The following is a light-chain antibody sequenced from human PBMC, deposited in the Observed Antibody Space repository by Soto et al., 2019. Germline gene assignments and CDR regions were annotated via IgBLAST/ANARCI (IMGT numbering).Light chain of an antibody. CDR3: MQGTHWPPYT. CDR1: QSLAYSDGNTY. V-gene: IGKV2-30*01. CDR2: KVS. J-gene: IGKJ2*01. Sequence: DVVMTQSPLSLPVTLGQPASISCRSSQSLAYSDGNTYLNWFQQRPGQSPRRLIYKVSNRYSGVPDRVSGSGSGADFTLKISRVAAEDVGVYYCMQGTHWPPYTFGQGTKLEIK.